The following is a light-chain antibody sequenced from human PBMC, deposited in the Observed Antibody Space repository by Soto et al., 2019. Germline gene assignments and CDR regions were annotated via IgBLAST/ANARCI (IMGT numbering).Light chain of an antibody. CDR2: GTS. J-gene: IGKJ1*01. V-gene: IGKV3-20*01. Sequence: ETVLAQAPGTLSLSPWERATRSCRACQSVSSSSLAWYQQRPGQAPRLLIYGTSSRATGIPDRFSGSGSGTDFTLTISRLEPEDFAVYFCQRYGSSPLITFGQGTKVDIK. CDR3: QRYGSSPLIT. CDR1: QSVSSSS.